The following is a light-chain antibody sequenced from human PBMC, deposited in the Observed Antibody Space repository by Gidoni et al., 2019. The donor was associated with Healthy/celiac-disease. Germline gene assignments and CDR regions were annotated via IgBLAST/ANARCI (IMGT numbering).Light chain of an antibody. CDR2: DAF. Sequence: EIVLPQSPATLSLSPGARATLSCRASQSVSSYLAWYQQQPGQAPRLLIYDAFNRATGIPARFRGSGSGTDFTLPISSLEPEDFAVYYCQQRSNWPRTFGQGTKVEIK. J-gene: IGKJ1*01. CDR1: QSVSSY. V-gene: IGKV3-11*01. CDR3: QQRSNWPRT.